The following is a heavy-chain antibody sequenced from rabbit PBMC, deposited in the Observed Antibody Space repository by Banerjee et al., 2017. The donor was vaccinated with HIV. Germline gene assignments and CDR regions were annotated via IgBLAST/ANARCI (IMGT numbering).Heavy chain of an antibody. CDR1: GFTLSSSDY. CDR2: IVAGSSGTT. J-gene: IGHJ3*01. V-gene: IGHV1S45*01. CDR3: ARQYTDNSGYYKL. Sequence: QEQLVESGGGLVQPEGSLTLTCKASGFTLSSSDYMCWVRQAPGKGLEWIGCIVAGSSGTTYYASWAKGRFTISKTSSTTVTLQMTSLTAADTATYFCARQYTDNSGYYKLWGQGTLVTVS. D-gene: IGHD1-1*01.